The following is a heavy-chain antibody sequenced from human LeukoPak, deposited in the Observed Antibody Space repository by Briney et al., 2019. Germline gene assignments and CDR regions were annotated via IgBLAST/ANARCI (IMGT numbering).Heavy chain of an antibody. D-gene: IGHD2-15*01. CDR2: IYYSGST. V-gene: IGHV4-59*01. CDR1: GGSISSYY. CDR3: ARARRYCSGGSCSSGAFDY. Sequence: SETLSLTCTVSGGSISSYYWSWIRQPPGKGLEWIGYIYYSGSTNYNPSLKSRVTISVDTSKNQFSLKLSSVTAADTAVYYCARARRYCSGGSCSSGAFDYWGQGTLVTVSS. J-gene: IGHJ4*02.